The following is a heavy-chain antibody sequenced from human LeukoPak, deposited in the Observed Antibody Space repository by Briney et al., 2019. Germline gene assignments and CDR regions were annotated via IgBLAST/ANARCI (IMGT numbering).Heavy chain of an antibody. Sequence: GGSLRLTCAASGFTFSSYAMSWVRQAPGKGLEWVSAISGSGGSTYYADSVKGRFTIPRDNSKNTLYLQMNSRRAEDTAVYYCASSYDFWSGYSDYWGQGTLVTVSS. CDR2: ISGSGGST. V-gene: IGHV3-23*01. CDR3: ASSYDFWSGYSDY. CDR1: GFTFSSYA. J-gene: IGHJ4*02. D-gene: IGHD3-3*01.